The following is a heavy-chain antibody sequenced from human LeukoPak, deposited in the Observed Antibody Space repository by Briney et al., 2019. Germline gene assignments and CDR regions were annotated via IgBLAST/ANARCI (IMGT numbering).Heavy chain of an antibody. D-gene: IGHD5-24*01. Sequence: SXRLXCAASGFTXSGXLMTWIGQAPGXGRGWIAFISSSGNSKYYADSVKGRFTISRDNAKNSLYLQMNSLRAEDTAVYYCARETRWDFDYWGQGTLVTVSS. J-gene: IGHJ4*02. CDR1: GFTXSGXL. CDR3: ARETRWDFDY. CDR2: ISSSGNSK. V-gene: IGHV3-11*04.